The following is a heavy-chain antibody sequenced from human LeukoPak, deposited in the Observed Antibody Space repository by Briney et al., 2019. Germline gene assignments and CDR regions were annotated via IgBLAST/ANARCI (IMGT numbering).Heavy chain of an antibody. V-gene: IGHV3-7*05. CDR1: GFTFSSYW. CDR2: IKQDGSEK. Sequence: GGSLRLSCAASGFTFSSYWMSWVRQAPGKGLEWVANIKQDGSEKYYVDSVKGRFTISRDNAKNSLYLQMNSLRAEDTAVYYCARPLRDGYNFDAFDIWGQGTMVTVPS. D-gene: IGHD5-24*01. CDR3: ARPLRDGYNFDAFDI. J-gene: IGHJ3*02.